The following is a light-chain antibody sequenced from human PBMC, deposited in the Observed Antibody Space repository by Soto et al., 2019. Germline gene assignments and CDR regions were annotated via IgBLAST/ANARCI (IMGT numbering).Light chain of an antibody. V-gene: IGKV3-15*01. CDR2: GAS. Sequence: EIVMTQSPATLSVSPGERTTLSCRASQSVSSNLAWYQQKPGQAPRLLIYGASTRATGIPARFSGSGSGTEFSLTISRLQSEDFADYYCQQYNNGPPNSFGQGTKLEIK. J-gene: IGKJ2*01. CDR3: QQYNNGPPNS. CDR1: QSVSSN.